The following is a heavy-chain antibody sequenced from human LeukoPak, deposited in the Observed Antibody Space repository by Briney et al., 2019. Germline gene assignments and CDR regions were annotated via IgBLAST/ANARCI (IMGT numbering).Heavy chain of an antibody. Sequence: ASVKVSCKASGYTFTSYGISWVRQAPGQGLEWMGWISAYNGNTNYAQKLQGRVTMTTDTSTSTAYMELRSLRSDDTAVYYCARDREYYYDSSGYYYEGGVDYWGQGTLVTVSS. D-gene: IGHD3-22*01. CDR2: ISAYNGNT. V-gene: IGHV1-18*01. CDR3: ARDREYYYDSSGYYYEGGVDY. CDR1: GYTFTSYG. J-gene: IGHJ4*02.